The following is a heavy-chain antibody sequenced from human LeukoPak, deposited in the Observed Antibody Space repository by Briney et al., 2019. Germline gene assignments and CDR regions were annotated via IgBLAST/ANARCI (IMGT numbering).Heavy chain of an antibody. Sequence: ASVKVSCKASGGTFISYAISWVRQAPGQGLEWMGGIIPIFGTANYAQKFQGRVTITADESTSTAYMELSSLRSEDTAVYYCARVHYCDSSGYYYYFDYWGQGTLVTVSS. V-gene: IGHV1-69*13. CDR2: IIPIFGTA. CDR1: GGTFISYA. J-gene: IGHJ4*02. D-gene: IGHD3-22*01. CDR3: ARVHYCDSSGYYYYFDY.